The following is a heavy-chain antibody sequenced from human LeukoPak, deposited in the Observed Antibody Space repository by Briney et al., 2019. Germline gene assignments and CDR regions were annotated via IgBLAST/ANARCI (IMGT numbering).Heavy chain of an antibody. D-gene: IGHD5-18*01. Sequence: PGGSLRLSCAASGFTFSSYAMDWVRQAPGKGLEWVAVISYDGSNKYYADSVKGRFTISRDNAKNSLYLQMNSLRAEDTAVYYCARVYGRGDTAMVSVDYWGQGTLVTVSS. J-gene: IGHJ4*02. CDR3: ARVYGRGDTAMVSVDY. V-gene: IGHV3-30-3*01. CDR2: ISYDGSNK. CDR1: GFTFSSYA.